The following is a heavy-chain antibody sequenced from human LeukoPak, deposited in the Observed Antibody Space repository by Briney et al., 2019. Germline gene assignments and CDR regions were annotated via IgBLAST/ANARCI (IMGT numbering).Heavy chain of an antibody. Sequence: ASVKVSCKASGYTFTSYYMHWVRQAPGQGLEWMGIINPSGGSTSYAQKFQGRVTMTRDTSTSTVYMELSSLRSEDTAVYYCARGEVVAATPQNWFDPWGQGTLVTVSS. D-gene: IGHD2-15*01. V-gene: IGHV1-46*01. CDR3: ARGEVVAATPQNWFDP. CDR2: INPSGGST. CDR1: GYTFTSYY. J-gene: IGHJ5*02.